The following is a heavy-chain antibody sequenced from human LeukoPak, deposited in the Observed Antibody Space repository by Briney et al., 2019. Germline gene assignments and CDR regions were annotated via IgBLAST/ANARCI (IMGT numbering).Heavy chain of an antibody. D-gene: IGHD6-19*01. CDR2: INPNTGGT. CDR3: ARAAIAVAGDYHYHYMDV. J-gene: IGHJ6*03. CDR1: GGTFSSYA. Sequence: GASVKVSCKASGGTFSSYAISWVRQAPGQGLAWMGWINPNTGGTNYAQNFQGRVTMTRDTSISTTYMELSSLRSDDTAVYYCARAAIAVAGDYHYHYMDVWGKGTTVTVSS. V-gene: IGHV1-2*02.